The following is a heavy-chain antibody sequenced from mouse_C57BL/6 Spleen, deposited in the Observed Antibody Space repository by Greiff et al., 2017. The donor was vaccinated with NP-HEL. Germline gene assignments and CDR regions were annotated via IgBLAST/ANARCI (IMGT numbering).Heavy chain of an antibody. D-gene: IGHD1-1*01. V-gene: IGHV1-53*01. J-gene: IGHJ2*01. CDR1: GYTFTSYW. CDR3: AREGTTVVATRDFDY. CDR2: INPSNGGT. Sequence: QVQLQQPGTELVKPGASVKLSCKASGYTFTSYWMHWVKQRPGQGLEWIGNINPSNGGTNYNEKFKSKATLTVDKSSSTAYMQLSSLTSEDSAVYYCAREGTTVVATRDFDYWGQGTTLTVSS.